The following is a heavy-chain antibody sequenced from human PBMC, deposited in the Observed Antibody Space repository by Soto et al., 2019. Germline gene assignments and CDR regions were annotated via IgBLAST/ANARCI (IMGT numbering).Heavy chain of an antibody. CDR1: GGTFSSYS. CDR3: ARDGGRHSGGIDY. V-gene: IGHV1-69*01. D-gene: IGHD1-26*01. J-gene: IGHJ4*02. Sequence: QVQLVQSGAEVKKPGSSVKVSCKASGGTFSSYSINWVRQAPGQGLEWRGEIIPIFGTANYAQKFHGRVTIPADESSSTAYMELSSLRSEDTAVYYCARDGGRHSGGIDYCGQGTLVTVSS. CDR2: IIPIFGTA.